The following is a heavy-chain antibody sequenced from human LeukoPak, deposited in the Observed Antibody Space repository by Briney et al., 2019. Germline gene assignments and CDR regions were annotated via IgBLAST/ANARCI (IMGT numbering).Heavy chain of an antibody. CDR3: AKSREWLLVLEGFDY. CDR1: GFTFSSYA. CDR2: ISYDGSNK. J-gene: IGHJ4*02. D-gene: IGHD3-3*01. V-gene: IGHV3-30-3*02. Sequence: PGGSLRLSCAASGFTFSSYAMHWVRQAPGKGLEWVAVISYDGSNKYYADSVKGRFTISRDNSKNTLYLQMNSLRAEDTAVYYCAKSREWLLVLEGFDYWGQGSLVTVSS.